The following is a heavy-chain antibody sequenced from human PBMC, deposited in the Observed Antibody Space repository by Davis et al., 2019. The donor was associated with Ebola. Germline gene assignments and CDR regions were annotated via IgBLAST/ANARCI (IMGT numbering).Heavy chain of an antibody. CDR3: ARSLMLIVVGKGYGMDV. CDR1: AYTFTSYY. Sequence: SVKVSCKASAYTFTSYYMHWVRQAPGQGLEWMGIINPSGGSTSYAQKFQGRVTMTRDTSTSTVYMELSSLRSEDTAVYYCARSLMLIVVGKGYGMDVWGKGTTVTVSS. J-gene: IGHJ6*04. D-gene: IGHD3-22*01. CDR2: INPSGGST. V-gene: IGHV1-46*01.